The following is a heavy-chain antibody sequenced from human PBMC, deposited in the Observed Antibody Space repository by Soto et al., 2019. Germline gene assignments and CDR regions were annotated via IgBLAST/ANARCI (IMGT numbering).Heavy chain of an antibody. J-gene: IGHJ5*02. CDR2: IYYSGST. D-gene: IGHD2-8*01. CDR3: ARAAYCTTGVCYNWFDP. V-gene: IGHV4-59*02. CDR1: GGCVSSYY. Sequence: XASLSLTCTVCGGCVSSYYWSWIRQPPGKGLEWIGYIYYSGSTNYNPSLKSRVTISVDTSKNQFSLKLSSVTAADTAVYYCARAAYCTTGVCYNWFDPCGQRTLVTVSS.